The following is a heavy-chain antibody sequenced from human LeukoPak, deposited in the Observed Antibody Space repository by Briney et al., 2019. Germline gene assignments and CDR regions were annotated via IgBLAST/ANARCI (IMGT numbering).Heavy chain of an antibody. J-gene: IGHJ1*01. V-gene: IGHV1-18*04. D-gene: IGHD3-10*01. CDR1: GYTFTSYG. CDR3: ARDQGITMVRGVIIHEYFQH. CDR2: ISAYNGNT. Sequence: AASVKVSCKASGYTFTSYGISWVRQAPGQGLEWMGWISAYNGNTNYAQKLQGRVTVTTDTSTSTAYMELRSLRSDDTAVYYCARDQGITMVRGVIIHEYFQHWGQGTLVTVSS.